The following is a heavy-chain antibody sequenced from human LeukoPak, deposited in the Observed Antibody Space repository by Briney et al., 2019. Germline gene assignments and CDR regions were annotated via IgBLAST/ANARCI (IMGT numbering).Heavy chain of an antibody. CDR2: ISYDGSNK. CDR3: AKDKIKVRRESSGGNDY. D-gene: IGHD6-19*01. V-gene: IGHV3-30*18. Sequence: PGRSLRLSCAASGFTFSSYGMHWVRQAPGKGLEWVAVISYDGSNKYYADSVKGRFTISRDNSKNTLYLQMNSLRAEDTAVYYCAKDKIKVRRESSGGNDYWGQGTLVTVSS. J-gene: IGHJ4*02. CDR1: GFTFSSYG.